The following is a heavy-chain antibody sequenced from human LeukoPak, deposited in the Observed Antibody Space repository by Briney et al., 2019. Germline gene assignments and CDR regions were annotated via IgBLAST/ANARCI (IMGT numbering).Heavy chain of an antibody. CDR3: LTSSFDH. CDR2: ISSNSDTI. CDR1: GFTFNNYA. Sequence: GESLRLSCTAAGFTFNNYAMSWVRQAPGKGLEWVSSISSNSDTIAYAEPVKGRFTVSRDNTINSLYLQMDSLRVEDTALYYCLTSSFDHWGQGTLVTVSS. J-gene: IGHJ4*02. V-gene: IGHV3-9*01.